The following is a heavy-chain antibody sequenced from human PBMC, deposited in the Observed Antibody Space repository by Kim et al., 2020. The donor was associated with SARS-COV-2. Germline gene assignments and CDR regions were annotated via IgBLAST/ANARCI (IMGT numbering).Heavy chain of an antibody. CDR2: ISSSGSYV. V-gene: IGHV3-11*01. CDR1: GFTFSDYY. Sequence: GGSLRLSCAASGFTFSDYYMTWIRQAPGKGLEWVSYISSSGSYVNYADSVKGRFTISRDNAKNSLYLQMSSLSAEDTALYYCARVPIGDLSAYYFDLWG. D-gene: IGHD3-10*01. CDR3: ARVPIGDLSAYYFDL. J-gene: IGHJ4*01.